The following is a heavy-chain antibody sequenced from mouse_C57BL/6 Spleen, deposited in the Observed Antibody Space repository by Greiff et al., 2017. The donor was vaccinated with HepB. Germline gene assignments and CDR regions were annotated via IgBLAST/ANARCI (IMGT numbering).Heavy chain of an antibody. CDR3: ARGWITTVVATSNYFDY. D-gene: IGHD1-1*01. J-gene: IGHJ2*01. V-gene: IGHV1-69*01. Sequence: QVQLQQPGAELVMPGASVKLSCKASGYTFTSYWMHWVKQRPGQGLEWIGEIDPSDSYTNYNQKFKGKSTLTVDKSSSTAYMQLSSLTSEDSAVYYCARGWITTVVATSNYFDYWGQGTTLTVSS. CDR1: GYTFTSYW. CDR2: IDPSDSYT.